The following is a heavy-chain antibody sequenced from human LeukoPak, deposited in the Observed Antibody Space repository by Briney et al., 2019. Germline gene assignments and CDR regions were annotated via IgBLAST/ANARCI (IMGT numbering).Heavy chain of an antibody. CDR3: ARRAVNYLGDYYYMDV. D-gene: IGHD1-7*01. Sequence: SVKVSCKASGGTFSSYAISWVRQAPGQGLEWMGRIIPILGIANYAQKFQGRVTITADKSTSTAYMELSSLRSEDTAVYYCARRAVNYLGDYYYMDVWGKGTTVTVSS. V-gene: IGHV1-69*04. J-gene: IGHJ6*03. CDR1: GGTFSSYA. CDR2: IIPILGIA.